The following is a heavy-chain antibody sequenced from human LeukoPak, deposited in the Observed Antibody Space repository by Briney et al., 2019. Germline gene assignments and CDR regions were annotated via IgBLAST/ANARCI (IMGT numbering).Heavy chain of an antibody. V-gene: IGHV1-2*02. CDR3: ARDGATAAAAELDY. CDR2: INPNTGGT. Sequence: VASVKVSCKASGYTFTGNYIHWVRQAPGQGLEWMGWINPNTGGTKYAQKFQGRVTMTRDTSISTAYMELTWLKSDDTAVYYCARDGATAAAAELDYWGQGTLVTVSS. D-gene: IGHD6-13*01. CDR1: GYTFTGNY. J-gene: IGHJ4*02.